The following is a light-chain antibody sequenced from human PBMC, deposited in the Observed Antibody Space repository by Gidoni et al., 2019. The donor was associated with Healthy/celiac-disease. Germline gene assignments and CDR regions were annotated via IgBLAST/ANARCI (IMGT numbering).Light chain of an antibody. CDR1: QSVLYSSNNKNY. CDR3: QQYYSTPWT. CDR2: WAS. V-gene: IGKV4-1*01. Sequence: DIVMTQSPDSLAVSLGARATINCKSSQSVLYSSNNKNYLAWYQQKPGQPPKLLIYWASTRESGVPDRFSGSGSWTDFTLTISSLQAEDVAVYYCQQYYSTPWTFGQGTKVEIK. J-gene: IGKJ1*01.